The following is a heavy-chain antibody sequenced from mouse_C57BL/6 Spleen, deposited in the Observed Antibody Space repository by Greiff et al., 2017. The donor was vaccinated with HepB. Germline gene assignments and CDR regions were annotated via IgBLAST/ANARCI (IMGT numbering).Heavy chain of an antibody. CDR1: GYTFTSYW. D-gene: IGHD1-1*01. CDR3: ARHPYGSGPFGY. J-gene: IGHJ2*01. V-gene: IGHV1-50*01. Sequence: VQLQQPGAELVKPGASVKLSCKASGYTFTSYWMQWVKQRPGQGLEWIGEIDPSDSYTNYNQKFKGKATLTVDTSSSTAYMQLSSLTSEDSAVYYCARHPYGSGPFGYGGQGTTRAVSS. CDR2: IDPSDSYT.